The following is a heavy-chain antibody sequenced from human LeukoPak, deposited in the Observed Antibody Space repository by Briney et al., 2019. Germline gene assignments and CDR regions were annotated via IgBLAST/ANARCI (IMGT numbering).Heavy chain of an antibody. CDR1: GYKLTNNW. D-gene: IGHD6-13*01. J-gene: IGHJ5*02. Sequence: GESLKISCKISGYKLTNNWIGWVRQVPGKGVEGMGLIYPGYSDAKYSPSFQGQVTLSVDASISTAYLQLSGLRASDTAIYYCVRFGLTSSLDHWGQGTLVTVSS. V-gene: IGHV5-51*01. CDR3: VRFGLTSSLDH. CDR2: IYPGYSDA.